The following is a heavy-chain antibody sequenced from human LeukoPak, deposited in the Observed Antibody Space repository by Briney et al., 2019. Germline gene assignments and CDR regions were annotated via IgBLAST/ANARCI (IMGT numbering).Heavy chain of an antibody. CDR3: ARVTYYYDSSGYTNWFDP. CDR2: IIPIFGTA. V-gene: IGHV1-69*13. D-gene: IGHD3-22*01. CDR1: GGTFSSYA. J-gene: IGHJ5*02. Sequence: ASVTVSCKASGGTFSSYAISWVRQAPGQGLEWMGGIIPIFGTANYAQKFQGRVTITADESTSTAYMELSSLRSEDTAVYYCARVTYYYDSSGYTNWFDPWGQGTLVTVSS.